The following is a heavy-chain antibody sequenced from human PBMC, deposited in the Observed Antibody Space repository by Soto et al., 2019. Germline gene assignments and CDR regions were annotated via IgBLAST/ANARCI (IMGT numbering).Heavy chain of an antibody. J-gene: IGHJ6*02. CDR3: ARQGYCSSTSCSPAYYYYGMDV. D-gene: IGHD2-2*01. V-gene: IGHV5-51*01. CDR1: GYRFTNYW. Sequence: GESLKISCKGSGYRFTNYWIGWVRQMPGKGLEWMEFIYPGDSDTRYSPSFQGHVTISADKSFSTAYLQWSSLKASDTAMYYCARQGYCSSTSCSPAYYYYGMDVWGQGTTVTVSS. CDR2: IYPGDSDT.